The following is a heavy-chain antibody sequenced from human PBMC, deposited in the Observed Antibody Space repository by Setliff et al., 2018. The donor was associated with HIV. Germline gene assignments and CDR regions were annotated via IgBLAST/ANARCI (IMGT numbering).Heavy chain of an antibody. CDR2: ISSSGNII. Sequence: GGSLRLSCAASGFTFRSYEMNWVRQAPGKGLEWVSYISSSGNIIYYADSVKGRFTISRDNAKNSLYLQMNSLTAEDTAVYYCARENYYVTEYWGQGTLVTVSS. D-gene: IGHD3-10*02. J-gene: IGHJ4*02. V-gene: IGHV3-48*03. CDR1: GFTFRSYE. CDR3: ARENYYVTEY.